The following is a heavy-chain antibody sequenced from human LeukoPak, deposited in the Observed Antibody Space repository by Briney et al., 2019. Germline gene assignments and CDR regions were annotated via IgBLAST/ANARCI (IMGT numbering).Heavy chain of an antibody. J-gene: IGHJ4*02. CDR2: ISYDGSNK. D-gene: IGHD3-3*01. CDR1: GFTFSSYG. Sequence: GGSLRLSCAASGFTFSSYGMHWVRQAPGKGLEWVAVISYDGSNKYYADSVKGRFTISRDNSKNTLYLQMNSLRAEDTAVYYCAKVLFQTKTILGVVLDYWGQGTLVTVSS. V-gene: IGHV3-30*18. CDR3: AKVLFQTKTILGVVLDY.